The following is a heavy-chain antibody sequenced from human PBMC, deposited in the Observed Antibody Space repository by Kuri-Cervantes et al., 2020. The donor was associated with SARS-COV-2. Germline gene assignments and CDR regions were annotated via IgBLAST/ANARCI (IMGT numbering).Heavy chain of an antibody. D-gene: IGHD4-23*01. CDR3: ARSHTLYGGNSSPWDY. J-gene: IGHJ4*02. CDR2: VKTDSGNT. CDR1: ESTFPNYD. V-gene: IGHV1-8*01. Sequence: ASVKVSCKAPESTFPNYDINWVRQATGQGLEWMGMVKTDSGNTLYAQIFQGRVTMTEDTSTDTAYMELSSLRSEDTAVYYCARSHTLYGGNSSPWDYWGQGTLVTVSS.